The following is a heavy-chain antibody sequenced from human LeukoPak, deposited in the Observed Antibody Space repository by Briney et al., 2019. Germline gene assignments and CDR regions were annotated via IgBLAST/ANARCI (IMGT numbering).Heavy chain of an antibody. V-gene: IGHV1-69*04. D-gene: IGHD2-21*02. Sequence: SVTVSCKASGGSFSSYTISWVRQAPGQGLKWMGRIIPFLGIANLAQKFQGRVTTTADKSTSRGYMELSSLRSEDTAVYYCARDGMTVLLGAPGWFDPWGQGTLVTVSS. J-gene: IGHJ5*02. CDR3: ARDGMTVLLGAPGWFDP. CDR2: IIPFLGIA. CDR1: GGSFSSYT.